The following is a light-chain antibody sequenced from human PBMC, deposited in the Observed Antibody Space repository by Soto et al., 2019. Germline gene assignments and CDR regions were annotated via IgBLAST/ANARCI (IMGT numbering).Light chain of an antibody. CDR1: SGDVGGYNY. J-gene: IGLJ3*02. CDR2: EVT. CDR3: SSYAGRNNGV. V-gene: IGLV2-8*01. Sequence: QSVLTQPPSASGSPGQSVTISCTGISGDVGGYNYVSWYQHHPGKAPKLIIYEVTKRPSGVPDRFSGAKSGNTASLTVSGLQAEDEADYFCSSYAGRNNGVFGGGTKLTVL.